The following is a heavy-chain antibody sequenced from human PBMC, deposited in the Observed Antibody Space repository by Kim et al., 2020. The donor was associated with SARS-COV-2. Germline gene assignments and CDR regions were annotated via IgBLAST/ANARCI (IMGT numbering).Heavy chain of an antibody. CDR3: AKGITGTSRGAFDY. Sequence: YADSVKGRFTISRDNSKNTLYLLMNSLRAEDTAVYYCAKGITGTSRGAFDYWGQGTLVTVSS. V-gene: IGHV3-33*06. J-gene: IGHJ4*02. D-gene: IGHD1-20*01.